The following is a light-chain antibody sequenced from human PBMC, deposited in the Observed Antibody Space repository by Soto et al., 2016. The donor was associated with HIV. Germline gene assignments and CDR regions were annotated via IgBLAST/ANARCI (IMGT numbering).Light chain of an antibody. Sequence: SYVLTQPPSVSVAPGQTARITCWGNNIGSKSVHWYQQKPGQAPVLVVFDDSDRPSKIPERISGSHSGNTATLTITRVEAGDEADYYCQVWDSDSDHVIFGGGSKLSVL. CDR3: QVWDSDSDHVI. V-gene: IGLV3-21*02. J-gene: IGLJ2*01. CDR2: DDS. CDR1: NIGSKS.